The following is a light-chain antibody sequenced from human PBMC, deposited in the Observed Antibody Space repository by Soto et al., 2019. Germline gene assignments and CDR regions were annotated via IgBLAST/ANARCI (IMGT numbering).Light chain of an antibody. V-gene: IGKV3D-15*01. CDR1: QTVNSR. CDR2: YIS. Sequence: EIVLTHSPATLPSSPWERAALSGRASQTVNSRLAWYQHKPGQAPRLLIYYISTRATGIPARFSGSGSGTEFTLTINSLQSEDSAVYYCQQHNQWPITFGQGTRLEIK. J-gene: IGKJ5*01. CDR3: QQHNQWPIT.